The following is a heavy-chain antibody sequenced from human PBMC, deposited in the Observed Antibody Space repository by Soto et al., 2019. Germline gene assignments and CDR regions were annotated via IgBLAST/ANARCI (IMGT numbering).Heavy chain of an antibody. V-gene: IGHV3-23*01. CDR1: GFTFTNYA. D-gene: IGHD3-3*02. Sequence: GGSLRLSCAPPGFTFTNYAMNWVRQAPGKGREWVSTISGGGGGRTNYADSVKGRFTISGDNSQNTPYLQMDSLRAEDTAVYYCAEQPGSIRTFDYWGQGARVTV. CDR3: AEQPGSIRTFDY. CDR2: ISGGGGGRT. J-gene: IGHJ4*02.